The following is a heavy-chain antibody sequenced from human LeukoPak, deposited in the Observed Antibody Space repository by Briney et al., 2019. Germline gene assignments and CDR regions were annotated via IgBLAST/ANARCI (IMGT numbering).Heavy chain of an antibody. CDR2: ISVSGGIT. CDR3: AKDNSAGYCTNGVCPKPPPFDS. J-gene: IGHJ4*02. V-gene: IGHV3-23*01. Sequence: GGSLRLSCAASGFTFSSYAMSWVRQAPGKGLEWVSAISVSGGITYYADSVKGRFTISRDNSKNTLSLKMTSLRAEDTAVYYCAKDNSAGYCTNGVCPKPPPFDSWGQGTLVTVSS. D-gene: IGHD2-8*01. CDR1: GFTFSSYA.